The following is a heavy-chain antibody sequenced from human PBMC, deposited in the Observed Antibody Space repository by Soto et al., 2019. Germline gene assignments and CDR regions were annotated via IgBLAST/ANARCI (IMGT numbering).Heavy chain of an antibody. V-gene: IGHV4-30-4*02. Sequence: SETLSLTCTVSGGSISSGDYYWSWIRQPPGKGLEWIGYIYYSGSTYYNPSLKSRVTISVDTSKNQFSLKLGSVTAADTAVYYCASLLGYCISTSCPVSNWGQETLVTVSS. CDR1: GGSISSGDYY. CDR3: ASLLGYCISTSCPVSN. J-gene: IGHJ4*02. CDR2: IYYSGST. D-gene: IGHD2-2*01.